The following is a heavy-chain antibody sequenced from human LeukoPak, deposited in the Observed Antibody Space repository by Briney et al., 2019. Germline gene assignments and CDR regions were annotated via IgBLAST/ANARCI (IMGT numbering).Heavy chain of an antibody. CDR3: ARFWRYGSGEIDY. CDR2: IYYSGST. CDR1: GGSISSSNYY. Sequence: SETLSLTCTVSGGSISSSNYYWGWIRQLPGKGLEWIGSIYYSGSTYYSPSLKSRVTISLDTSKNQFSLKLSSVTAADTAVYYCARFWRYGSGEIDYWGQGTLVTVSS. J-gene: IGHJ4*02. D-gene: IGHD3-10*01. V-gene: IGHV4-39*07.